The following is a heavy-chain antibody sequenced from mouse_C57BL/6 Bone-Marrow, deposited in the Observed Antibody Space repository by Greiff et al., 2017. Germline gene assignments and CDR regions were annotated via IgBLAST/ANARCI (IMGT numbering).Heavy chain of an antibody. J-gene: IGHJ4*01. D-gene: IGHD4-1*02. V-gene: IGHV1-26*01. CDR1: GYTFTDYY. Sequence: VQLQQSGPELVKPGASVKISCKASGYTFTDYYMNWVKQSHGKSLEWIGDINPNNGGTSYNQKFKGKATLTVDKSSSTAYMALRSLTSEDSAVYYCASLNWNYYAMDYGGQGTSVTVSS. CDR3: ASLNWNYYAMDY. CDR2: INPNNGGT.